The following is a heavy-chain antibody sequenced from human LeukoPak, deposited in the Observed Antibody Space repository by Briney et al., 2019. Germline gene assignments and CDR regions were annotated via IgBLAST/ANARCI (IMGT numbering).Heavy chain of an antibody. D-gene: IGHD2-15*01. CDR2: IIPIFGTP. CDR1: GCSFSSEA. J-gene: IGHJ4*02. CDR3: GKKAGDCGGGSCYSIDY. V-gene: IGHV1-69*05. Sequence: GASVKVSCKAFGCSFSSEAVSWVRQAPGQGLEWMGGIIPIFGTPNYAQKFQGRVTITTDESTSTAYMEVSSLRSEDTAVYYCGKKAGDCGGGSCYSIDYWGQGTLVTVSS.